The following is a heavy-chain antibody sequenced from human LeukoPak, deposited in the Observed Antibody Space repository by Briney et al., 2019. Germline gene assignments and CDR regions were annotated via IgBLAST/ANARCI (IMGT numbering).Heavy chain of an antibody. CDR1: GGSISSSSYY. Sequence: KPSETLSLTCTVSGGSISSSSYYWGWIRQPPGKGLEWIGCIYYSGSTYYNPSLKSRVTISVDTSKNQFSLKLSSVTAADTAVYYCARFSSGSTIIYWGQGTLVTVSS. J-gene: IGHJ4*02. D-gene: IGHD1-26*01. CDR3: ARFSSGSTIIY. CDR2: IYYSGST. V-gene: IGHV4-39*07.